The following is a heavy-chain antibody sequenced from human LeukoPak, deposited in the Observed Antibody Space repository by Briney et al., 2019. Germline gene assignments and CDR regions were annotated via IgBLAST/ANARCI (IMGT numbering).Heavy chain of an antibody. CDR3: AREYYYDSSGPTYDY. CDR2: IWYDGSNK. V-gene: IGHV3-33*01. D-gene: IGHD3-22*01. Sequence: GGSLRLSCAASGFTFSSYGMHWVRQAPGKGLEWVAVIWYDGSNKYYADSVKGRFTISRDNSKNTLYLQMNSLRAEDTAVYYCAREYYYDSSGPTYDYWGQGTLVTVAS. CDR1: GFTFSSYG. J-gene: IGHJ4*02.